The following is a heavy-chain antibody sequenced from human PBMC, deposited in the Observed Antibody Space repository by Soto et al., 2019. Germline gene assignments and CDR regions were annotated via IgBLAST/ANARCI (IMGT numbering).Heavy chain of an antibody. V-gene: IGHV1-18*01. J-gene: IGHJ4*02. D-gene: IGHD3-22*01. Sequence: VASVKVSCKASGYTFTSYGISWVRQAPGQGLEWMGWISAYNGNTNYAQKLQGRVTMTTNTSTSTAYMELRSLRSEDTAVYYCARGIYYYYDSSGPNDYWGQGTLVTVSS. CDR1: GYTFTSYG. CDR3: ARGIYYYYDSSGPNDY. CDR2: ISAYNGNT.